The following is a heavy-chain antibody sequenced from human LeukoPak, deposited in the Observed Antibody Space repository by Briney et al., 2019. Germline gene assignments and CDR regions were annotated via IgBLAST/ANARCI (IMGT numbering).Heavy chain of an antibody. V-gene: IGHV4-39*07. CDR3: ARHSAHASTNDAFDI. J-gene: IGHJ3*02. Sequence: SETLSLTCTVSGGSINSTNYNWGWIRQPPRRGPEWLASVYYSGLTYYNSSLKSRVSISVDTSKNQFSLKLSSVTAADTAVYYCARHSAHASTNDAFDIWGQGTMVTVSS. CDR1: GGSINSTNYN. CDR2: VYYSGLT. D-gene: IGHD2-2*01.